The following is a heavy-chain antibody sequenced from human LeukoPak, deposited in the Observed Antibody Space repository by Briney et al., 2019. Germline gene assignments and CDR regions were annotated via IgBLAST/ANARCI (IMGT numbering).Heavy chain of an antibody. CDR2: IYYSGST. Sequence: SETLSLTCTVSGGSISSGDYYWSWIRQPPGKGLEWIGYIYYSGSTYYNPSLKSRVIISVDASKNQFSLKLSSVTAADTAVYYCARGRVTGIKFGWFDPWGQGTLVTVSS. D-gene: IGHD2-21*02. CDR1: GGSISSGDYY. J-gene: IGHJ5*02. V-gene: IGHV4-30-4*01. CDR3: ARGRVTGIKFGWFDP.